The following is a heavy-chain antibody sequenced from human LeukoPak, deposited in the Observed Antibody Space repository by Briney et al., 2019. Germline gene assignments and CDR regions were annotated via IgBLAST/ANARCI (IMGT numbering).Heavy chain of an antibody. CDR3: AKYCTSSSCYHGSYYGMDV. J-gene: IGHJ6*02. V-gene: IGHV3-23*01. CDR2: ITGSGEAT. D-gene: IGHD2-2*01. CDR1: GFSFSNYG. Sequence: PGGSLRLSCAASGFSFSNYGMSWVRQAPGKGLEWVSAITGSGEATFYADSVKGRLTLSRDNSKNMLYLQMNRLSAEDTAVYYCAKYCTSSSCYHGSYYGMDVWGQGTTVTVSS.